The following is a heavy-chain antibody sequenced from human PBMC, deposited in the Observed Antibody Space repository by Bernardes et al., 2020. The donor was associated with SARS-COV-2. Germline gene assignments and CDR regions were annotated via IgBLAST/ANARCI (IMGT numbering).Heavy chain of an antibody. V-gene: IGHV3-21*01. CDR2: ITSSSSYK. Sequence: GGSLRLSCAASEFTFSSYAMNWVRQAPGKGLEWVSSITSSSSYKYYADSVKGRFTISRDNAKNSLYLQMNSLRAEDTAVYFCARESDWNYVFDYWGQGTLVTVSS. CDR1: EFTFSSYA. J-gene: IGHJ4*02. D-gene: IGHD1-7*01. CDR3: ARESDWNYVFDY.